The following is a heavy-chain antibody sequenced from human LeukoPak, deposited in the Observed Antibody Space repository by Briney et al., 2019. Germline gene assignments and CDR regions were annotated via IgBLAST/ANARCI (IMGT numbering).Heavy chain of an antibody. D-gene: IGHD1-26*01. CDR3: AHSGSYHYYYYGMDV. J-gene: IGHJ6*02. CDR1: GFTFSSYS. CDR2: ISSSSSTI. V-gene: IGHV3-48*04. Sequence: PGGSLRLSCAASGFTFSSYSMNWVRQAPGKGLEWVSYISSSSSTIYYADSVKGRFTISRDNAKNSLYLQMNSLRAEDTAVYYCAHSGSYHYYYYGMDVWGQGTTVTVSS.